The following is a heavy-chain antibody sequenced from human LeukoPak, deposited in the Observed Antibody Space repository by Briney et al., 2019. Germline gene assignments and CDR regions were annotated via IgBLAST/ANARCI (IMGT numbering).Heavy chain of an antibody. J-gene: IGHJ4*02. CDR1: GGTFSNYA. CDR3: ASQDHYYDTSGFRFDY. CDR2: IIPFLNIT. D-gene: IGHD3-22*01. Sequence: AASVKVSCKTSGGTFSNYAISWVRQAPGLGLEWMGRIIPFLNITNYAQRFRGRVTITADKSTRTAYMELSSLRSDDTAVFYCASQDHYYDTSGFRFDYWGQGTLVTASS. V-gene: IGHV1-69*04.